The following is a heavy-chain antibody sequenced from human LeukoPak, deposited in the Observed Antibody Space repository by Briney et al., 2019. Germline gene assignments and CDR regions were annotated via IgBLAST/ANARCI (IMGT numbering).Heavy chain of an antibody. D-gene: IGHD3-10*01. V-gene: IGHV3-23*01. CDR3: ANPGGPYYYYGMDV. CDR2: ISGSGGST. CDR1: GFTISSNY. J-gene: IGHJ6*02. Sequence: GGSLRLSCAASGFTISSNYLSWVRQAPGKGLEWVSAISGSGGSTYYADSVKGRFTISRDNAKNTLYLQMNSLRAEDTAIYSCANPGGPYYYYGMDVWGQGTTVTVSS.